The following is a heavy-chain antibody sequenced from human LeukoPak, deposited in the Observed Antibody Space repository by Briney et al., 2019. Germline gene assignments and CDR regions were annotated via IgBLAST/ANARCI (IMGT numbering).Heavy chain of an antibody. CDR2: IKQDESVK. Sequence: GGSLSLSCAVSGFTFSKFWMHWVRQAPGKGLEWVANIKQDESVKYYVDSVKGRFTISRDNAKNSLFLQMNSLRVEDTAVYYCAASRSLDRSLDYWGQGTLVTVSS. CDR3: AASRSLDRSLDY. V-gene: IGHV3-7*01. CDR1: GFTFSKFW. J-gene: IGHJ4*02. D-gene: IGHD3-9*01.